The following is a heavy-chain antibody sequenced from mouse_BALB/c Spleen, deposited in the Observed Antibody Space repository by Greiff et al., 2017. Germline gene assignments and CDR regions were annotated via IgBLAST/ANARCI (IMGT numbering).Heavy chain of an antibody. Sequence: EVNLVESGGGLVQPGGSRKLSCAASGFTFSSFGMHWVRQAPEKGLEWVAYISSGSSTIYYADTVKGRFTISRDNPKNTLFLQMTSLRSEDTAMYYCARSYYGSHYAMDYWGQGTSVTVSA. V-gene: IGHV5-17*02. CDR2: ISSGSSTI. CDR3: ARSYYGSHYAMDY. J-gene: IGHJ4*01. CDR1: GFTFSSFG. D-gene: IGHD1-1*01.